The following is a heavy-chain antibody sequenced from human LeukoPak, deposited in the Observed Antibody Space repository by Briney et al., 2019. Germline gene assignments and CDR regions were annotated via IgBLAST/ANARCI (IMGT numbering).Heavy chain of an antibody. CDR1: GGTFSSYT. D-gene: IGHD3-16*01. CDR2: IIPILGIA. Sequence: GSSVKVSCKASGGTFSSYTISWVRQAPGQGLEWMGRIIPILGIANYAQKFQGRVTITADKSTSTAYMELSSLRSEDTAVYYCARDLELGEPLDYGGQGTLVTVSS. CDR3: ARDLELGEPLDY. J-gene: IGHJ4*02. V-gene: IGHV1-69*04.